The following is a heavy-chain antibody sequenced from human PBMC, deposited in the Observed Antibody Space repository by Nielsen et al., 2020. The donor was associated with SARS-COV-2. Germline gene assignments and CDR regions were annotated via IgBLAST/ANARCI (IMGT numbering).Heavy chain of an antibody. CDR3: ARETIDHTSSFVDY. V-gene: IGHV3-30*04. CDR1: GFTFSHFA. D-gene: IGHD6-6*01. Sequence: GESLKISCAASGFTFSHFAMHWVRQAPGKGLEWVTIISYDGNEHYADSVKGRFTISRDNSKSTVFLQMHSLKLEDTAVYYCARETIDHTSSFVDYWGQGTLVTVSS. CDR2: ISYDGNE. J-gene: IGHJ4*02.